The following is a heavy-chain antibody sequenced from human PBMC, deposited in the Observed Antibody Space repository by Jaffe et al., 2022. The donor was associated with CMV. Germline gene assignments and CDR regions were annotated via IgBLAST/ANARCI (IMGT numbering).Heavy chain of an antibody. CDR3: ARIKKQWPDYYYYYMDV. J-gene: IGHJ6*03. Sequence: QVQLQESGPGLVKPSGTLSLTCAVSGGSISSSNWWSWVRQPPGKGLEWIGEIYHSGSTNYNPSLKSRVTISVDKSKNQFSLKLSSVTAADTAVYYCARIKKQWPDYYYYYMDVWGKGTTVTVSS. D-gene: IGHD6-19*01. CDR2: IYHSGST. CDR1: GGSISSSNW. V-gene: IGHV4-4*02.